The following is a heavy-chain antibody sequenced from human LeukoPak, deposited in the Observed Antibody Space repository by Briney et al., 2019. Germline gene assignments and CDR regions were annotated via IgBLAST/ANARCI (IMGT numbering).Heavy chain of an antibody. D-gene: IGHD3-22*01. V-gene: IGHV1-46*01. CDR3: ARVKPNYYDSSAYGTFDI. Sequence: ASVKVSCKGSAYTLTSYYMHWVRQAPGQGLEWMGIINPSGGSTSYAQKFQGRVTMTRDTSTSTVYMELSSLRSEDTAVYYCARVKPNYYDSSAYGTFDIWGQGTMVTVSS. CDR1: AYTLTSYY. J-gene: IGHJ3*02. CDR2: INPSGGST.